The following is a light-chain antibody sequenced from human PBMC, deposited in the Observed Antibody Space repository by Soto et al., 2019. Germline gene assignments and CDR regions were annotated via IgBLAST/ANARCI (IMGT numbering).Light chain of an antibody. V-gene: IGKV4-1*01. Sequence: IVMRQSPDSLAVPLGERATINCKSSQSVFSRANGRNYIACYQQKAGQPPKLLIYWASTREAGVPDRFRGSGSQTDFTLTISNLQAEDVAVYYCQHYLDIPRTVGGGTKVDSK. CDR3: QHYLDIPRT. CDR1: QSVFSRANGRNY. J-gene: IGKJ4*01. CDR2: WAS.